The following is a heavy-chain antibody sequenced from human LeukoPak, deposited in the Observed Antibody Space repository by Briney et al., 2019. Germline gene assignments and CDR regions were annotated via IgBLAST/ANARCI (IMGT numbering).Heavy chain of an antibody. CDR2: IYRRGTT. J-gene: IGHJ4*02. CDR3: ANLNDILTGFDY. D-gene: IGHD3-9*01. V-gene: IGHV4-61*01. Sequence: SETLALTCTVSGDSVSRGSSYWSWIRQPPGKGLEGVAYIYRRGTTNYNPSLKSRVTILIDTSKNQFSLKLSSVTAADTAVYYCANLNDILTGFDYWGQGILVSVSS. CDR1: GDSVSRGSSY.